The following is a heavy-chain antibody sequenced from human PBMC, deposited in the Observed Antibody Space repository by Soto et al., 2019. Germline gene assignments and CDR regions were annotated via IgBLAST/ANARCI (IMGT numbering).Heavy chain of an antibody. CDR3: ARGPRVSSTGTGAH. V-gene: IGHV3-74*01. Sequence: GGALSLSCAVSGFTFSAYWMHWVRQVPGKGLTWVSRISDDGSTATYADSVKGRFVISRDNAKNSLYLEMNTLRADDSGLYYCARGPRVSSTGTGAHWGRGTLVTSPQ. CDR2: ISDDGSTA. CDR1: GFTFSAYW. D-gene: IGHD1-1*01. J-gene: IGHJ4*02.